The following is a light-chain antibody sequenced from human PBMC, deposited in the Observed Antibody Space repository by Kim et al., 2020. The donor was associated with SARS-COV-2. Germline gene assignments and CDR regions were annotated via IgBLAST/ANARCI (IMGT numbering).Light chain of an antibody. J-gene: IGLJ3*02. Sequence: GQRVTISCSGRITNIGSNVVNWYQQLPGTAPKLLMYSNDYRPSGVPDRFSGSKSGTSASLAISGLQSEDEADYYCAAWDDSLKGSVFGGGTQLTVL. CDR3: AAWDDSLKGSV. CDR2: SND. V-gene: IGLV1-44*01. CDR1: ITNIGSNV.